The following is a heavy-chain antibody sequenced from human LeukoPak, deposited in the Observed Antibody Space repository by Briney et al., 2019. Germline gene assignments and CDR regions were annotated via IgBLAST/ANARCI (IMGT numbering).Heavy chain of an antibody. CDR1: GFSFSSYG. CDR2: ISGSGGTT. J-gene: IGHJ4*02. V-gene: IGHV3-23*01. CDR3: AKGSGGSGSYSKYYFDY. D-gene: IGHD3-10*01. Sequence: GGSLRLSCAASGFSFSSYGMSWVRQAPGKGLEWVSSISGSGGTTYYADSVKGRFTISRDNSKNTVYVQMTSLRADDTAVYYWAKGSGGSGSYSKYYFDYWGQGSLVTVSS.